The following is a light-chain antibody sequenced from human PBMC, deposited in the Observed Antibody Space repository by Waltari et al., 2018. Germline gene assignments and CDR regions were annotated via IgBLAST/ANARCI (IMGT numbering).Light chain of an antibody. CDR3: QQYNNWPPWT. CDR2: GAS. J-gene: IGKJ1*01. CDR1: RTISSN. V-gene: IGKV3-15*01. Sequence: ETVMTQSPATLSVSPGERATLSCRTSRTISSNLAWYQQKPGQAPRLLIYGASIRATGVQARFSGSGSGTQFTLTIHSLQSEDFAVYYCQQYNNWPPWTFGQGTKVEIK.